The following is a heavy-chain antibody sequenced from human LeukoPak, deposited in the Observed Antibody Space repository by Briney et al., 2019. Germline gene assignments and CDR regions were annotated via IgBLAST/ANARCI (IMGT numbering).Heavy chain of an antibody. CDR1: GFTFSDYY. V-gene: IGHV3-66*01. CDR2: IYSGGRT. D-gene: IGHD6-13*01. CDR3: ARAGPSSSWHQFDY. J-gene: IGHJ4*02. Sequence: GGSLRLSCAASGFTFSDYYMSWIRQAPGKGLEWVSVIYSGGRTYYADSVRGRFTISRDNSKNTLYLQMNRLRAEDTAVYYCARAGPSSSWHQFDYWGQGTLVTVSS.